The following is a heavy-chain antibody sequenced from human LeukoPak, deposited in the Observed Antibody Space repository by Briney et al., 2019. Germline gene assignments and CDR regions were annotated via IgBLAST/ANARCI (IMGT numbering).Heavy chain of an antibody. CDR3: ARGGYYYDSSLNFDY. CDR1: GGSISSYY. J-gene: IGHJ4*02. Sequence: SETLSLTCTVSGGSISSYYWSWIRQPAGKGLEWIGRIYTSGSTNYNPSLKSRVTISEDTSKNQFSLKLSSVTAADTAVYYCARGGYYYDSSLNFDYWGQGTLVIVSS. CDR2: IYTSGST. V-gene: IGHV4-4*07. D-gene: IGHD3-22*01.